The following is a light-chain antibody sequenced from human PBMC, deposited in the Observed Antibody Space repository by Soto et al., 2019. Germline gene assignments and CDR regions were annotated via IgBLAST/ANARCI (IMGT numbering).Light chain of an antibody. CDR2: EDN. CDR1: SGSIASNY. J-gene: IGLJ2*01. V-gene: IGLV6-57*01. Sequence: NFMLTQPHSVSESPGKTVTISCTRSSGSIASNYVQWYQQRPGSSPTTVIYEDNQRPSGVPYRFSGSIDSSSSSASLTISALKAADEADYYCQSYDSSKQVFGGGTKLTVL. CDR3: QSYDSSKQV.